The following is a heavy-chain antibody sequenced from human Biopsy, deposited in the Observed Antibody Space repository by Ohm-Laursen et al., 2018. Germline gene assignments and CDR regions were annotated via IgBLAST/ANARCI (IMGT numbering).Heavy chain of an antibody. J-gene: IGHJ3*02. CDR3: ARDISPSTFSENTLDI. CDR2: MSRNNGFI. D-gene: IGHD2/OR15-2a*01. CDR1: GFKFDDYA. V-gene: IGHV3-9*01. Sequence: SLRLSCAAAGFKFDDYAMHWVRQTPGKGLEWVSGMSRNNGFIDYADSVRGRFTISRDNGQNSLYLQMNNLITKDTAVYYCARDISPSTFSENTLDIWGQGTMVTVSS.